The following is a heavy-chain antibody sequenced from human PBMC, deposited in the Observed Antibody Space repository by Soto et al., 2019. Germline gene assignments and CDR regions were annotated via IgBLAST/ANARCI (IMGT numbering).Heavy chain of an antibody. CDR2: INHSGST. V-gene: IGHV4-34*01. D-gene: IGHD2-15*01. Sequence: SETLSLTCAVYGGSFSGYYWSWIRQPPGKGLEWIGEINHSGSTNYNPSLKSRVTISVDTSKNQFSLKLSSVTAADTAVYYCARVHTFVVLVAPTQPFSWSAPWGQGPRVT. CDR3: ARVHTFVVLVAPTQPFSWSAP. CDR1: GGSFSGYY. J-gene: IGHJ5*02.